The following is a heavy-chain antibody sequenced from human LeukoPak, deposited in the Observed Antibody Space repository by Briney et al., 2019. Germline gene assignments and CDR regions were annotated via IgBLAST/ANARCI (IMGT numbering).Heavy chain of an antibody. CDR2: IGIDSGNT. Sequence: GGSLRSSCAASGFTFSDYSMNWVRQAPGKGLEWISYIGIDSGNTNYADSVKGRFTISGDKAKNSLYLQMNSLRVEDTAVYYCARDYKYAFDNWGQGTLVTVSS. CDR1: GFTFSDYS. D-gene: IGHD5-24*01. V-gene: IGHV3-48*01. J-gene: IGHJ4*02. CDR3: ARDYKYAFDN.